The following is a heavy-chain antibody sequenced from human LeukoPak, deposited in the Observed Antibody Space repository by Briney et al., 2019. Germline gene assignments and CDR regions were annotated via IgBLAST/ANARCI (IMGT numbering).Heavy chain of an antibody. J-gene: IGHJ4*02. CDR3: ARDTGDLSYYYDSTPDY. Sequence: GGSLRLSCAASGFTFSSYGMHWVRQAPGKGLEWVAVIWYDGSNKYYADSVKGRFTISRDNSKNTLYLQMNSLRAEDTAVYYCARDTGDLSYYYDSTPDYWGQGTLVTVSS. D-gene: IGHD3-22*01. CDR1: GFTFSSYG. V-gene: IGHV3-33*01. CDR2: IWYDGSNK.